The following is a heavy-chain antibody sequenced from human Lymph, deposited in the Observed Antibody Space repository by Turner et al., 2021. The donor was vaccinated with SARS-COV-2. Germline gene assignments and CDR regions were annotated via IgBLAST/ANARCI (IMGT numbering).Heavy chain of an antibody. CDR1: GFTFSTYS. CDR3: ARDIPTTADYFDY. J-gene: IGHJ4*02. D-gene: IGHD4-17*01. V-gene: IGHV3-21*01. CDR2: ISSSSSYI. Sequence: EVQLVESGGGLVKPGGSLRLSCAAYGFTFSTYSMNWVRQAPGKGLEWISSISSSSSYICYADSVKGRFTISRDDAKNSLYLQMNSLRAEDTAVYYCARDIPTTADYFDYWGQGTLVTVSS.